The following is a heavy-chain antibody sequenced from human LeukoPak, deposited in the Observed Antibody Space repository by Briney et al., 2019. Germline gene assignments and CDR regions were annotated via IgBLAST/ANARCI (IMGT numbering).Heavy chain of an antibody. CDR1: GGSISSYY. CDR3: ARSSPRWFGESPPKIPFDY. V-gene: IGHV4-4*07. J-gene: IGHJ4*02. D-gene: IGHD3-10*01. Sequence: SETLSLTCTVSGGSISSYYWSWIRQPAGKGLEWIGRIYTSGSTNYNPSLESRVTMSVDTSKNQFSLKLSSVTAADTAVYYCARSSPRWFGESPPKIPFDYWGQGTLVTVSS. CDR2: IYTSGST.